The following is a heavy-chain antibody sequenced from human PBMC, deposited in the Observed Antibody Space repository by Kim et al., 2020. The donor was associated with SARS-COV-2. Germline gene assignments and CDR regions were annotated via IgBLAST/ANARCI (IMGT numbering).Heavy chain of an antibody. V-gene: IGHV3-30*02. D-gene: IGHD4-17*01. CDR3: AKEGIGRSTVTTPYYFDY. Sequence: KGRFTISRDNSKNTLYLQMNSRRAEDTAVYYCAKEGIGRSTVTTPYYFDYWGQGTLVTVSS. J-gene: IGHJ4*02.